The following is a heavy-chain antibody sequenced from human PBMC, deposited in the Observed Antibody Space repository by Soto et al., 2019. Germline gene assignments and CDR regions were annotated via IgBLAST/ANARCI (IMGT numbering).Heavy chain of an antibody. CDR1: GYTFTSYD. J-gene: IGHJ4*02. CDR2: MNPNSGNT. V-gene: IGHV1-8*01. CDR3: AVGDSVLFDWLNPGGGY. Sequence: ASVKVSCKASGYTFTSYDINWVRQATGQGLEWMGWMNPNSGNTGYAQKFQGRVTMTRNTSISTAYMELSSLRSEDTAVYYCAVGDSVLFDWLNPGGGYWGQGTLVTVSS. D-gene: IGHD3-9*01.